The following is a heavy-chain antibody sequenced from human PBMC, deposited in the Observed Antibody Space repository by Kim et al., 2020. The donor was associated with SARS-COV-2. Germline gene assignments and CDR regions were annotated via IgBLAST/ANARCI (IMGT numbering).Heavy chain of an antibody. CDR3: ARVGGAAGGSYYYYYGMDV. V-gene: IGHV3-7*03. Sequence: GGSLRLSCAASGFTFSSFWMTWVRQAPGKGLEWVANIKQDGSEKYYVDSVKGRFTISRDNAKNSLYLQMNSLRAEDTAVFYCARVGGAAGGSYYYYYGMDVWGQGTTVTVSS. CDR2: IKQDGSEK. CDR1: GFTFSSFW. D-gene: IGHD6-13*01. J-gene: IGHJ6*02.